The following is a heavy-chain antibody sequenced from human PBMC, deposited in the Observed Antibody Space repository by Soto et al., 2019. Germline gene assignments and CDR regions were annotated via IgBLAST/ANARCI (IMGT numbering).Heavy chain of an antibody. CDR2: IYYSGST. CDR3: ARRAVTGTSDAFDI. CDR1: GGSISSYY. V-gene: IGHV4-59*01. D-gene: IGHD1-7*01. J-gene: IGHJ3*02. Sequence: ASETLSLTCTVSGGSISSYYWSWIRQPPGKGLEWIGYIYYSGSTNYNPSLKSRVTISVDTSKNQFSLKLSSVTAADTAVYYCARRAVTGTSDAFDIWGQGTMVTVSS.